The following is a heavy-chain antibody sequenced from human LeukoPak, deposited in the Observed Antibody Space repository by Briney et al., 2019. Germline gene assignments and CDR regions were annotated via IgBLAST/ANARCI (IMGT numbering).Heavy chain of an antibody. V-gene: IGHV3-66*01. CDR1: GFTFNSYW. J-gene: IGHJ6*02. D-gene: IGHD3-10*01. Sequence: PGGSLRLSCATSGFTFNSYWMSWVRQAPGKGLEWVSVIYSGGSTYYADSVKGRFTISRDNSKNTLYLQMNSLRAEDTAVYYCARDAFGESQYYYYYYGMDVWGQGTTVTVSS. CDR3: ARDAFGESQYYYYYYGMDV. CDR2: IYSGGST.